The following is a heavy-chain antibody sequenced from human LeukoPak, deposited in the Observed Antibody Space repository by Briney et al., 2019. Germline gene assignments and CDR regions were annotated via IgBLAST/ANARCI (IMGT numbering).Heavy chain of an antibody. J-gene: IGHJ5*02. CDR3: AKEWDGSGTRLGWFDP. D-gene: IGHD3-10*01. CDR1: GFTFGSYA. Sequence: PGGSLRLSCVGSGFTFGSYAMSWVRQAPGKGLEWVSLISGSGGVTYYADSVKGRFTISRDNSKNTLYLQVNSLRAEDTATYYCAKEWDGSGTRLGWFDPWGQGTLVTVSS. V-gene: IGHV3-23*01. CDR2: ISGSGGVT.